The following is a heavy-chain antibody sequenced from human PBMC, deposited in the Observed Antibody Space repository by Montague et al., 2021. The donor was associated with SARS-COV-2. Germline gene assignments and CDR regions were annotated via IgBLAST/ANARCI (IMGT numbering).Heavy chain of an antibody. V-gene: IGHV4-39*07. D-gene: IGHD3-3*01. CDR1: GGSISSGDFF. CDR3: ARGYQLRFLEWSSRQSTFDY. J-gene: IGHJ4*02. Sequence: SETLSLTCSVSGGSISSGDFFWGWIRQPPGRGLEWIGSIYSDGSTNYNPSLKSRVTISVDTSKNQFSLKLSSVTAADTAVYYCARGYQLRFLEWSSRQSTFDYWGQGTLVTVSS. CDR2: IYSDGST.